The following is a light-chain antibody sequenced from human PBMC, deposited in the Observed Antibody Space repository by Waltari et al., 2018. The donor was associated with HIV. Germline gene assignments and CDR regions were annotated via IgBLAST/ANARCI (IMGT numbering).Light chain of an antibody. CDR3: QQYNNWPPWT. CDR1: QSVSSN. V-gene: IGKV3-15*01. J-gene: IGKJ1*01. CDR2: GAS. Sequence: EILMTQSPATLSVSPGERATLSCRASQSVSSNLAWYQQKPGQAPRLLTYGASTRAPGIPARFSGSGSGTEFTLTISSLQSEDFAVYYCQQYNNWPPWTFGQGTKVEIK.